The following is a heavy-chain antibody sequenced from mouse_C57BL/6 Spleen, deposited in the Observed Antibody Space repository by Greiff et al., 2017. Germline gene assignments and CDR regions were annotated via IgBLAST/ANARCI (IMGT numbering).Heavy chain of an antibody. CDR2: IHPNSGST. D-gene: IGHD2-5*01. V-gene: IGHV1-64*01. CDR3: APMGSYSNRYCDV. J-gene: IGHJ1*03. Sequence: QVQLQQSGAELVKPRASVTLSCKASGYTFTSYWMHWVKQRPGQGLEWIGMIHPNSGSTNYNEKFKSKATLTVDKSSSTAYMQLSSLTSEDSAVYYCAPMGSYSNRYCDVWGTGTTVTVSS. CDR1: GYTFTSYW.